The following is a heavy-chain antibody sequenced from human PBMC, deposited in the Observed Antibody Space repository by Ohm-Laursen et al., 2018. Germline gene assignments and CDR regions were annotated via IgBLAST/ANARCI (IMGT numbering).Heavy chain of an antibody. D-gene: IGHD5-18*01. CDR1: GGTFSSYA. CDR3: ARDEEYRDFYYYGMDV. Sequence: SCKASGGTFSSYAISWVRQAPGKGLEWVAVIWYDGSNKYYADSVKGRFTISRDNSKNTLYLQMNSLRAEDTAVYYCARDEEYRDFYYYGMDVWGQGTTVIVSS. V-gene: IGHV3-33*01. CDR2: IWYDGSNK. J-gene: IGHJ6*02.